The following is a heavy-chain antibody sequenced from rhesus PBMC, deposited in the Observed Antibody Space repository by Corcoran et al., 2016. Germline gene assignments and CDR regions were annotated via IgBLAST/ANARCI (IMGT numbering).Heavy chain of an antibody. CDR2: IYGSSTST. J-gene: IGHJ3*01. V-gene: IGHV4S10*01. CDR1: GGSISDSYR. Sequence: QVQLQESGPGVVKPSETLSLTCAGSGGSISDSYRRSWIRQPPGKGMDWIGYIYGSSTSTNYNPSLKSRVTISKDTSKNQFSLKLSSVTAADTAVYYCARDWDAFDFWGQGLRVTVSS. CDR3: ARDWDAFDF.